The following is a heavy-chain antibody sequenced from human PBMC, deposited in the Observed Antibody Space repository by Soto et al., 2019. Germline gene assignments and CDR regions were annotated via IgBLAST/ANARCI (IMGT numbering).Heavy chain of an antibody. CDR1: GFTFDDYA. Sequence: EVQLVESGGGLVQPGRSLRLSCAASGFTFDDYAMHWVRQAPGKGLEWVSGISWNSGSIGYADSVKGRFTISRDNAKNSLYLQMNSLRAEDTALYYCAKDTGYSSGFFAYWGQGTLVTVSS. D-gene: IGHD6-19*01. J-gene: IGHJ4*02. V-gene: IGHV3-9*01. CDR3: AKDTGYSSGFFAY. CDR2: ISWNSGSI.